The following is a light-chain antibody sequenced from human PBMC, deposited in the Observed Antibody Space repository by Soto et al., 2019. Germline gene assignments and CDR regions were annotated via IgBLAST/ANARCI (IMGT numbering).Light chain of an antibody. J-gene: IGLJ3*02. CDR1: SSDIGAYNY. CDR2: DVT. CDR3: SSYTISRIRV. Sequence: QSALTQPASVSGSPGQSITISCTGSSSDIGAYNYVSWYQQHPGKAPKLMIYDVTNRPSGVSYRFSSSKSGSTASLTISGLQAEDEADYYCSSYTISRIRVFGGGTQLTVL. V-gene: IGLV2-14*01.